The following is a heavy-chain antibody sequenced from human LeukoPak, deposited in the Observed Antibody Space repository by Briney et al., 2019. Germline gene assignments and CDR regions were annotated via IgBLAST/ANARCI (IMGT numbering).Heavy chain of an antibody. CDR2: ISNDGSYK. Sequence: GGSLRLSCVGSGFTFSSFGLYWVRQAPGKGLEWVAVISNDGSYKFYADSVKGRITISRDNSKNTLYLEMNSLRGEDTAVYHCAKDPVGRRWFLDQWGQGTLVTVSS. CDR3: AKDPVGRRWFLDQ. J-gene: IGHJ4*02. CDR1: GFTFSSFG. D-gene: IGHD4-23*01. V-gene: IGHV3-30*18.